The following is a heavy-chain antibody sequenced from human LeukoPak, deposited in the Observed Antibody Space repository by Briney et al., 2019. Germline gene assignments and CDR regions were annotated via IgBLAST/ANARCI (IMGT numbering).Heavy chain of an antibody. CDR3: ALETNYYGSGSHFVY. CDR2: IYYSGST. D-gene: IGHD3-10*01. J-gene: IGHJ4*02. V-gene: IGHV4-59*12. CDR1: GGSISSYY. Sequence: SETLSLTCTVSGGSISSYYWCWIRQPPRKGLEWNGYIYYSGSTNYNPSLKSRVTISVDTSKNQFSLKLSSVTAADTAVYYCALETNYYGSGSHFVYGGQGTLFTVSS.